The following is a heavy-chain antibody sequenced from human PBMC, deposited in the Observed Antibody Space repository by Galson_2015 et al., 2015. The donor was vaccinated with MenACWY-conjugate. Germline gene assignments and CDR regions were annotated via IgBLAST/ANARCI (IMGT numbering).Heavy chain of an antibody. D-gene: IGHD4-23*01. Sequence: SESLSLTCTVSCGSISSSSYFWGWIRQPPGKGLEWIGTISYSGSTHYNPSLNNRVTVSADTSQNQFSLNVNSVTAADTALYYCARRSARLTLGAFDILGQGTMVTVSS. CDR1: CGSISSSSYF. J-gene: IGHJ3*02. CDR3: ARRSARLTLGAFDI. CDR2: ISYSGST. V-gene: IGHV4-39*01.